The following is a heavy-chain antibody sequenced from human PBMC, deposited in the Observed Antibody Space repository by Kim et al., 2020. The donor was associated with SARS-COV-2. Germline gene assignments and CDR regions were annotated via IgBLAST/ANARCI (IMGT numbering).Heavy chain of an antibody. V-gene: IGHV3-23*01. J-gene: IGHJ3*02. Sequence: TTYVADSVKGRFTISRDNSKNTLYLQKNSRGAEATALYYCAKGRLGAFDIWGQGTMVTVSS. CDR2: TT. CDR3: AKGRLGAFDI. D-gene: IGHD3-10*01.